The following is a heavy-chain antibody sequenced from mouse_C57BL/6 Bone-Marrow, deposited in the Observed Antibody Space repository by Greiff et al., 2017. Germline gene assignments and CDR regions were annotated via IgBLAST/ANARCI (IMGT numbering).Heavy chain of an antibody. Sequence: VQLQQPGAELVKPGASVQLSCKASGYTFTSYWMHWVKQRPGRGLEWIGRIDPNSGGTKYNEKFKSKATLTVDKPSSTAYMQLSSLTSEDSAVYYCARDLLLCPFAYWGQGTLVTVSA. CDR3: ARDLLLCPFAY. CDR2: IDPNSGGT. D-gene: IGHD2-10*01. CDR1: GYTFTSYW. V-gene: IGHV1-72*01. J-gene: IGHJ3*01.